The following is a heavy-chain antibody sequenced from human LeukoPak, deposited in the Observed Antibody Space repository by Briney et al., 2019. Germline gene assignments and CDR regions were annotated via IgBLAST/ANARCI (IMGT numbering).Heavy chain of an antibody. CDR2: IHISGNT. D-gene: IGHD6-19*01. CDR3: ARGGSGWHYFDY. Sequence: SETLSLTCTVSGGSIRNYCWTWIRQSAGKGLEWIGRIHISGNTDFNPSLKSRVTMSVDMSKNQFSLNLSSVTAADTAVYYCARGGSGWHYFDYWGQGSLVTVSS. V-gene: IGHV4-4*07. CDR1: GGSIRNYC. J-gene: IGHJ4*02.